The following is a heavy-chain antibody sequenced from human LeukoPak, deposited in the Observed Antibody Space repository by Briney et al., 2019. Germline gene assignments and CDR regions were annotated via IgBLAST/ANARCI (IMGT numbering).Heavy chain of an antibody. J-gene: IGHJ6*03. D-gene: IGHD6-13*01. CDR2: INPNSGGT. CDR1: GYTFTGYY. CDR3: ARDRQQLVFYYYYMDV. V-gene: IGHV1-2*06. Sequence: ASVKVSCKASGYTFTGYYMHWVRQAPGQGLEWMGRINPNSGGTNYAQKFQGRVTMTRDTSISTAYMELSRLRSDDTAVYYCARDRQQLVFYYYYMDVWGKGTTVTDSS.